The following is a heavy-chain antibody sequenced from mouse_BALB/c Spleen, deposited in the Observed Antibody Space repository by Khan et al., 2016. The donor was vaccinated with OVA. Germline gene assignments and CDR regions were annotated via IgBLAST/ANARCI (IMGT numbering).Heavy chain of an antibody. J-gene: IGHJ3*01. Sequence: VQLQESGAELARPGASVKMSCKASGYTFTTYTMHWVKQRPGQGLEWIGYINPSNGYTNYNQKFKDKSTLTADKSSGTAYMQLSSHTSDYSAVYYCAREGAYYRSDGWFSYWGQGTLVTVSA. CDR3: AREGAYYRSDGWFSY. CDR2: INPSNGYT. V-gene: IGHV1-4*01. D-gene: IGHD2-14*01. CDR1: GYTFTTYT.